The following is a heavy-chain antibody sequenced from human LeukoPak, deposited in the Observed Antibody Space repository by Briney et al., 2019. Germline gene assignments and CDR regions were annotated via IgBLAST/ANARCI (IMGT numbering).Heavy chain of an antibody. CDR3: AKDRDFWSGYLDY. J-gene: IGHJ4*02. CDR2: ISGSGGST. V-gene: IGHV3-23*01. Sequence: GGSLRLSCAASGFTFSSYAMSWVRQAPGKGLEWVSGISGSGGSTYYADSVKGRFTISRDNSKNTLYLQMNSLRAEDTAVYYCAKDRDFWSGYLDYWGQGTLVTVSS. D-gene: IGHD3-3*01. CDR1: GFTFSSYA.